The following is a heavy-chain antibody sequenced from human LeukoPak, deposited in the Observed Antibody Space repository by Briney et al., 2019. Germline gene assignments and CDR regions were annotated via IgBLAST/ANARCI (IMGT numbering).Heavy chain of an antibody. CDR3: ARDFGSGWYNY. D-gene: IGHD6-19*01. CDR2: INSDGSST. Sequence: HAGGSLRLSCEASGFTFSTYWMHWVRQAPGKGLVWVSRINSDGSSTTYADSVKGRFTISRGNAKNTLYLQINSLRAEDTAVYYCARDFGSGWYNYWGQGTLVTVSS. CDR1: GFTFSTYW. V-gene: IGHV3-74*01. J-gene: IGHJ4*02.